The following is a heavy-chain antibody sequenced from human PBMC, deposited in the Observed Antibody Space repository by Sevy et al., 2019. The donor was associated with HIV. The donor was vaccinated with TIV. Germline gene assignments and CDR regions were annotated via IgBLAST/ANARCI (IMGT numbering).Heavy chain of an antibody. CDR1: GFTFSSYA. CDR2: TSYDGSNK. V-gene: IGHV3-30*04. J-gene: IGHJ6*02. CDR3: ARDQFIVGADYYYYGMDV. Sequence: GGSLRLSCAASGFTFSSYAMHWVRQAPGKGLEWVAATSYDGSNKYYADSVKGRFTISRDNSKNTLYLQMNSLRAEDTAVYYCARDQFIVGADYYYYGMDVWGQGTTVTVSS. D-gene: IGHD1-26*01.